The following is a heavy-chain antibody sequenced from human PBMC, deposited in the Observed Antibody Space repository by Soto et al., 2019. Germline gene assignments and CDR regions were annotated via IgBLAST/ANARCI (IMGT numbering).Heavy chain of an antibody. CDR3: ARGRYGDY. Sequence: QVHLVQSGAEVKKPGASVKVSCKGSGYGFTTYGITWVRQAPGQGLEWMAWISAHNGNTNYEQKLQGRVTVTRDTSTSTAYMELRSLRSDDTAVYYCARGRYGDYWGQGALVTVPS. V-gene: IGHV1-18*01. CDR1: GYGFTTYG. J-gene: IGHJ4*02. CDR2: ISAHNGNT. D-gene: IGHD1-1*01.